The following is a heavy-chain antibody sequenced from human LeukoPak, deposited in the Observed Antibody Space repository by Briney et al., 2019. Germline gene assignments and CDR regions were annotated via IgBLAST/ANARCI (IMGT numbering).Heavy chain of an antibody. J-gene: IGHJ3*02. CDR1: GYTFTGYY. V-gene: IGHV1-2*02. Sequence: ASVKVSCKASGYTFTGYYMHWVRQAPGQGLEWMGWINPNSGGTNYAQKFQGRVTMTRDTSISTAYMELSRLRSDDTAVYYCARGSGSYFCAFDIWGQGTMVTVSS. CDR3: ARGSGSYFCAFDI. CDR2: INPNSGGT. D-gene: IGHD1-26*01.